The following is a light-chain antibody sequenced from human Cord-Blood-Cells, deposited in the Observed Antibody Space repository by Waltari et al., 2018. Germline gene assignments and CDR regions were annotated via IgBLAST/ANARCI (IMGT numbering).Light chain of an antibody. Sequence: SYELTQPSSVSVSPGQTARITCSGDVLAKKYARWFQQKPGQAPVLVIYKDSERPSGNPVRFSGSSSGTTVTLTISGAQVEDEADYYCYSAADNNLVFGGGTKLTVL. V-gene: IGLV3-27*01. CDR3: YSAADNNLV. CDR1: VLAKKY. CDR2: KDS. J-gene: IGLJ3*02.